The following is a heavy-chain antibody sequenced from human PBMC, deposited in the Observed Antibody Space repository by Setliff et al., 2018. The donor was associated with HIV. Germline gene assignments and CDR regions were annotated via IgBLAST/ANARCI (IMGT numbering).Heavy chain of an antibody. V-gene: IGHV3-49*04. Sequence: PGGSLRLSCEASGFTFSTYSMNWVRQAPGKGLEWVGFIRSKAYGGTTEYAASVKDRFTVSRDDSKSIAYLQINSLKTEDTAVYYCTRDKGYAFDIWGQGTMVT. CDR1: GFTFSTYS. D-gene: IGHD5-18*01. J-gene: IGHJ3*02. CDR3: TRDKGYAFDI. CDR2: IRSKAYGGTT.